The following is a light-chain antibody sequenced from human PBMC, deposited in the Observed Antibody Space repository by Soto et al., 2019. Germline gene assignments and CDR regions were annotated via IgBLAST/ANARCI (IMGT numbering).Light chain of an antibody. CDR3: QSYDSSLTTFV. V-gene: IGLV1-40*01. CDR2: GDN. CDR1: SSNIGAEYD. Sequence: QSVLTQPPSVSGAPGQRVTISCTGSSSNIGAEYDVHWYQQLPGTAPKRLIYGDNNRPSGVPDRFSGSKSGTSASLAITGLQPEDEADYYCQSYDSSLTTFVFGTGPKVTVL. J-gene: IGLJ1*01.